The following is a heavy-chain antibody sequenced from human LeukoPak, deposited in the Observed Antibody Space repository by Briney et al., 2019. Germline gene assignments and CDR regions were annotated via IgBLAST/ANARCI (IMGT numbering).Heavy chain of an antibody. CDR1: GFTFSSYW. CDR2: IKQDGSEK. Sequence: SGGSLRLSCAASGFTFSSYWMSWVRQAPGKGLEWVANIKQDGSEKYYVDSVKGRFTISRDNAKNSLYLQMNSLRAEDTAVYYCAREGIVGATTVAYWGQGTLVTVSS. V-gene: IGHV3-7*01. D-gene: IGHD1-26*01. CDR3: AREGIVGATTVAY. J-gene: IGHJ4*02.